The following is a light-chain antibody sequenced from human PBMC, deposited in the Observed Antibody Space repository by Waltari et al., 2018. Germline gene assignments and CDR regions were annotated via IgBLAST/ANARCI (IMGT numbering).Light chain of an antibody. V-gene: IGLV2-8*01. CDR1: SSDVRDS. J-gene: IGLJ2*01. Sequence: QSALTQPPSASGSPGQSVTISCTGTSSDVRDSVSWYQQHPGKAPKLMISEVTKRPSGFPDRFSGSKSGNTASLTVSGLQAEDEADYYCSSYAGSNNLVFGGGTKLTVL. CDR3: SSYAGSNNLV. CDR2: EVT.